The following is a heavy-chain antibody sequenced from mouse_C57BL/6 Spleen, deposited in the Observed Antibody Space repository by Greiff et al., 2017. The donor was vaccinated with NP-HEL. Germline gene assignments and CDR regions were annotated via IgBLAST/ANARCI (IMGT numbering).Heavy chain of an antibody. CDR3: ATTGAIYYGYAAVHYFDY. CDR2: IWGDGGA. J-gene: IGHJ2*01. V-gene: IGHV2-3*01. Sequence: VKLMESGPGLVAPSQSLTITCTVSGFSLTSYGVSWVRQPQGKGLEWMGVIWGDGGANYYSAPISRLSTSKDNSKSPVFLKLNRLQTDDTATYYCATTGAIYYGYAAVHYFDYWGQGTTLTVSS. D-gene: IGHD2-2*01. CDR1: GFSLTSYG.